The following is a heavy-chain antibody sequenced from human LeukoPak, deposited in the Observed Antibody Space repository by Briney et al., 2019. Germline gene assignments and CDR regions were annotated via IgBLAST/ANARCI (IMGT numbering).Heavy chain of an antibody. CDR3: ARDGAVTTLPFDY. CDR1: GFTFSSYA. V-gene: IGHV3-7*01. Sequence: QSGGSLRLSCAASGFTFSSYAMSWVRQAPGKGLEWVANIKQDGSEKYYVDSVEGRFTISRDNAKNSLYLQMNSLRAEDTAVYYCARDGAVTTLPFDYWGQGTLVTVSS. J-gene: IGHJ4*02. CDR2: IKQDGSEK. D-gene: IGHD4-17*01.